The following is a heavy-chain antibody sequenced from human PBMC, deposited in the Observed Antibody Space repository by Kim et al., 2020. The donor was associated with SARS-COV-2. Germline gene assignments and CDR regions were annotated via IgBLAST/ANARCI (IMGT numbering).Heavy chain of an antibody. CDR3: ARPLRTYYYGSGSYQGFDY. CDR1: GFTFSSYS. CDR2: ISSSSSTI. Sequence: GGSLRLSCAASGFTFSSYSMNWVRQAPGKGLEWVSYISSSSSTIYYADSVKGRFTISRDNAKNSLYLQMNSLRDEDTAVYYCARPLRTYYYGSGSYQGFDYWGQGTLVTVSS. V-gene: IGHV3-48*02. J-gene: IGHJ4*02. D-gene: IGHD3-10*01.